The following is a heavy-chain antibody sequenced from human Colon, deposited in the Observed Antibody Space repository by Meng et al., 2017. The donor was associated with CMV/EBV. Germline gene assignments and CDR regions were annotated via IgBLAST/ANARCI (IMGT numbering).Heavy chain of an antibody. J-gene: IGHJ4*02. Sequence: EGQMAESGGDLVPPGGSLRLSFAVSGSTPSTFWLDWVRQVPGKGPVWVSRVHSSGSMETYEDSVKGRFTASRDNTKNTFYLQMNSLRDEDTAVYYCVMLPPGFWGQGTLVTVSS. CDR1: GSTPSTFW. V-gene: IGHV3-74*03. CDR2: VHSSGSME. D-gene: IGHD3-10*01. CDR3: VMLPPGF.